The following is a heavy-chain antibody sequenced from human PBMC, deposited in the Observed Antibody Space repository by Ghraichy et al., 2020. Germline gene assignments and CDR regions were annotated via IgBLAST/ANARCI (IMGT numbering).Heavy chain of an antibody. D-gene: IGHD3-22*01. CDR2: ISYTGFT. CDR3: ARPRFAGGVSDNRGYYHDY. Sequence: SETLSLTCTVSGGSISGFYWSWIRQPPGKGLDWIGYISYTGFTKYSPSLKSRLTMSLDTSKLQFSLKLNSVTAAATAVYFCARPRFAGGVSDNRGYYHDYWGQGTLVTVSS. J-gene: IGHJ4*02. CDR1: GGSISGFY. V-gene: IGHV4-59*01.